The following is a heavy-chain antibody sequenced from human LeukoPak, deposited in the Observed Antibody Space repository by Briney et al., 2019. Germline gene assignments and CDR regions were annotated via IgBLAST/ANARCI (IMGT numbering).Heavy chain of an antibody. CDR2: SGSSSSYI. CDR3: ARGYGSSL. Sequence: SGGSLRLSCAASGFTLSTYAMNWVRQAPGKGLEWVSSSGSSSSYIYYADSVKGRFTISRDNAKNSLYLQMNNLRAEDTAVYYCARGYGSSLWGQGTLVTVSS. CDR1: GFTLSTYA. V-gene: IGHV3-21*01. D-gene: IGHD6-13*01. J-gene: IGHJ4*02.